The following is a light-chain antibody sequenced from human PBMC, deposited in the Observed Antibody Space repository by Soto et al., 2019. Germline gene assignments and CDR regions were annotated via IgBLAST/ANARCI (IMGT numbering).Light chain of an antibody. CDR1: QSVRSY. CDR2: DAS. J-gene: IGKJ4*01. CDR3: QHRSSWPLT. Sequence: EIVLTQSPATLSLSPGERATLSCRASQSVRSYLTWYQQKPGQAPRLLVYDASNRAAGIPARFSGRGSGTDFTLTISSLEPEDFAVYYCQHRSSWPLTFGGGTKVEIK. V-gene: IGKV3-11*01.